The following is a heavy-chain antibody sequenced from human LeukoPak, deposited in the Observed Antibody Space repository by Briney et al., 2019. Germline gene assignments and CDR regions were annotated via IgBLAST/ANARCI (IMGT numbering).Heavy chain of an antibody. V-gene: IGHV3-74*01. CDR1: GFTFSSYW. J-gene: IGHJ3*02. D-gene: IGHD3-22*01. CDR3: AKSHDSSGAFDI. CDR2: IKSDGSST. Sequence: GGSLRLSCAASGFTFSSYWMHWVRQAPGKGLVWVSSIKSDGSSTSYADSVKGRLTISRDNARNTLYLQMNSLRAEDTAVYYCAKSHDSSGAFDIWGQGTMVTVSS.